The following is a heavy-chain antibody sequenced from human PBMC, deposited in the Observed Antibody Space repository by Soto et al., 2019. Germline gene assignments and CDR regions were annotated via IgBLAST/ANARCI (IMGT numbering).Heavy chain of an antibody. CDR1: GDTFTSYA. CDR2: INAGNGNT. J-gene: IGHJ4*02. V-gene: IGHV1-3*01. CDR3: ARTRTPLCGGDCYSFDY. D-gene: IGHD2-21*01. Sequence: RVSCKASGDTFTSYAMQWVRQAPGQRLEWMGWINAGNGNTKYSQKFQGRVTITRDTSASTAYMELSSLRSEDTAVYYCARTRTPLCGGDCYSFDYWGQGTLVTVSS.